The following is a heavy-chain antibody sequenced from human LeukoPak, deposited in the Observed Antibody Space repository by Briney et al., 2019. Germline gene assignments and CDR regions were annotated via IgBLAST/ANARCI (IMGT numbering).Heavy chain of an antibody. CDR3: TTKVIRGNSGDDYDD. Sequence: ASVKVSCKASGYTFTSYGISWVRQAPGQGLEWMGWISAYNGNTNYAQKLQGRVTMTTDTSTSTAYMELRSLRSDDTAVYYCTTKVIRGNSGDDYDDWGQGTLVTVSS. CDR2: ISAYNGNT. J-gene: IGHJ4*02. CDR1: GYTFTSYG. V-gene: IGHV1-18*01. D-gene: IGHD5-12*01.